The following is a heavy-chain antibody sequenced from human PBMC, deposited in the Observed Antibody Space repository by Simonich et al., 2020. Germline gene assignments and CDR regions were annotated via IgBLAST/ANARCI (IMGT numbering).Heavy chain of an antibody. CDR1: GGSFSGYS. Sequence: QVQLQQWGAGLLKPSETLSLTCAVYGGSFSGYSWSWIRQPPGKGLEWIGEINHSGSTNYNPSLKSRVTISGDTSKNQFSLKLSSVTAADTAVYYCARGKGWKNAFDIWGQGTMVTVSS. D-gene: IGHD1-1*01. V-gene: IGHV4-34*01. J-gene: IGHJ3*02. CDR2: INHSGST. CDR3: ARGKGWKNAFDI.